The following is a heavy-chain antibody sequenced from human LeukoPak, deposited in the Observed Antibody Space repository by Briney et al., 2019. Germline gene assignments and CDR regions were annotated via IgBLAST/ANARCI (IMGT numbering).Heavy chain of an antibody. Sequence: GESLKISCKGSGYSFTRYYIGWVRQMPGKGLEWMGIIYPGDSDTRYSPSLQGHVTISADKSISTAYLQWSSLKASDTAMYYCARYRYCSGGNCYGPDYWGQGTLVTVSS. J-gene: IGHJ4*02. CDR3: ARYRYCSGGNCYGPDY. CDR2: IYPGDSDT. V-gene: IGHV5-51*01. D-gene: IGHD2-15*01. CDR1: GYSFTRYY.